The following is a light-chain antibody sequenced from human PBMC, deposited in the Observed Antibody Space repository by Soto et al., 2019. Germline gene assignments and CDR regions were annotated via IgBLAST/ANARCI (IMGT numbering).Light chain of an antibody. V-gene: IGLV2-23*03. J-gene: IGLJ1*01. CDR2: EGS. CDR3: CSYAGSYTFDYV. Sequence: QSALTQPASVSGSPGQSITISCTGTSSDVGSYTLVSWYQHHPGKAPKLMIYEGSKRPSGVSNRFSGSKSGNTASLTISGLQAEDEADYYCCSYAGSYTFDYVFGTGTKLTVL. CDR1: SSDVGSYTL.